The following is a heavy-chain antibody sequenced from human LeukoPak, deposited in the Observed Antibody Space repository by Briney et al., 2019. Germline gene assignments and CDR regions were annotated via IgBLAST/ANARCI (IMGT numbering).Heavy chain of an antibody. Sequence: SETLSLTCTVSGGPISSGGYYWSWIRQHPGKGLEWIGYIYYSGSTYYNPSLKSRVTISVDTSKNQFSLKLSSVTAADTAVYYCARDVPYSGYDLYFDYWGQGTLVTVSS. CDR2: IYYSGST. CDR1: GGPISSGGYY. J-gene: IGHJ4*02. V-gene: IGHV4-31*03. CDR3: ARDVPYSGYDLYFDY. D-gene: IGHD5-12*01.